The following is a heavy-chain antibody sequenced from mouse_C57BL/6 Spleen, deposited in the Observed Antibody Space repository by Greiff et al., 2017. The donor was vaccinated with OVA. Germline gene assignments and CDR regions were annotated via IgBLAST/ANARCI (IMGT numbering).Heavy chain of an antibody. J-gene: IGHJ3*01. CDR3: TAAYGSGGFAY. V-gene: IGHV6-3*01. CDR2: IRLKSDNYAT. CDR1: GFTFSNYW. D-gene: IGHD1-1*01. Sequence: EVQLVESGGGLVQPGGSMKLSCVASGFTFSNYWMNWVRQSPEKGLEWVAQIRLKSDNYATHYAESVKGRFTISRDDSKSSVYLQMNNLRAEDTGIYYCTAAYGSGGFAYWGQGTLVTVSA.